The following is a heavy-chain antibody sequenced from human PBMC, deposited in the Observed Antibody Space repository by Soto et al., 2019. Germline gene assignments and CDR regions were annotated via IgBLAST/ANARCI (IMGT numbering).Heavy chain of an antibody. J-gene: IGHJ4*02. CDR1: GFTFSSYA. Sequence: HPGGSLRLSCAASGFTFSSYAMSWVRQAPGKGLEWVSAISGSGGSTYYADSVKGRFTISRDNSKNTLYLQMNSLRAEDTAVYYCAKEAYYDILTGPDYFDYWDQGTLVTVSS. V-gene: IGHV3-23*01. CDR3: AKEAYYDILTGPDYFDY. D-gene: IGHD3-9*01. CDR2: ISGSGGST.